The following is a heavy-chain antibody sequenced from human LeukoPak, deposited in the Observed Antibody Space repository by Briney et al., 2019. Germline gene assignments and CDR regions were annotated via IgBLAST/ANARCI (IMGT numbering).Heavy chain of an antibody. J-gene: IGHJ5*02. CDR1: GYPFDNFG. D-gene: IGHD6-19*01. V-gene: IGHV1-18*01. CDR2: ISAYNGNT. CDR3: ARGGQYSSGWHNWFDP. Sequence: GAAVKVSCKASGYPFDNFGLTWVRQAPGQGLEWMGWISAYNGNTHYAQKFRGRLTLTTETSASTAYLELRSLKSDDTAVYYCARGGQYSSGWHNWFDPWGQGTLVTVSS.